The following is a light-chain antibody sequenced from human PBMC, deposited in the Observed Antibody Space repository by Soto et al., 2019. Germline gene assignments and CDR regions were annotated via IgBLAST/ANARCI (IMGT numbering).Light chain of an antibody. CDR3: AVWDARLSGYV. CDR2: KNN. CDR1: SSNIGSDN. V-gene: IGLV1-44*01. Sequence: QPVLTQPPSASGTPGQRVTIFCPGSSSNIGSDNVNWYQQLPGTAPKLLMYKNNQRPSGAPDRFSGSKSGTSASLAISGLQSEDEADYYCAVWDARLSGYVFGTGTKLTVL. J-gene: IGLJ1*01.